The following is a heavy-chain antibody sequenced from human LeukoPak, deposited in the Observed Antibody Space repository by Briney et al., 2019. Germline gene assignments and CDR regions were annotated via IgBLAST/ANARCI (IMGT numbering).Heavy chain of an antibody. D-gene: IGHD3-22*01. Sequence: GGSLRLSCAASGFTFSSYWMSWVRQAPGKGLEWVANIKQDGSEKYYVDSVKGRFTISRDNAKNSLYLQMNSLRDEDTAVYYCARESGYYYDSRLFDYWGQGTLVTVSS. CDR2: IKQDGSEK. CDR3: ARESGYYYDSRLFDY. V-gene: IGHV3-7*01. J-gene: IGHJ4*02. CDR1: GFTFSSYW.